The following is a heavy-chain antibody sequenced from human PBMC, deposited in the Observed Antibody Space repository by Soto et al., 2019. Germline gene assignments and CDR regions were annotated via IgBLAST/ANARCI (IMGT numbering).Heavy chain of an antibody. CDR1: GFTFSNAW. CDR3: TRNWGEWYYFDN. J-gene: IGHJ4*02. D-gene: IGHD3-16*01. CDR2: IKRRTDGGTS. Sequence: EVQLVESGGGLVKPGGSLRLSCAASGFTFSNAWMSWVRQAPGKGLEWVGRIKRRTDGGTSDYAAPVKGRFTISRDDSKNTLYLQMNSLKSDDTAVYYCTRNWGEWYYFDNLGQGTLVTVSS. V-gene: IGHV3-15*01.